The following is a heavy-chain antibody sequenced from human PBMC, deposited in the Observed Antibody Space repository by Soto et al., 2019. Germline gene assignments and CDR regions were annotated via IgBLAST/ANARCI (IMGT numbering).Heavy chain of an antibody. Sequence: SQTLSLTCAISGDSVSSYSAAWNWIRQSPSRGLEWLGRTYYRSKWYNDYAVSVKSRITINPDASKNQFSLQLNSVIPEDTAVYYCARAFNYGFLTGPPPYYYYFYMDVWGKGNTVTVS. J-gene: IGHJ6*03. V-gene: IGHV6-1*01. D-gene: IGHD3-9*01. CDR1: GDSVSSYSAA. CDR2: TYYRSKWYN. CDR3: ARAFNYGFLTGPPPYYYYFYMDV.